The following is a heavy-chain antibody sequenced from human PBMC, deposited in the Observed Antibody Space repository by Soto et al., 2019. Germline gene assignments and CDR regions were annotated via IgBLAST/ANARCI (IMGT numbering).Heavy chain of an antibody. J-gene: IGHJ5*02. CDR2: ISGSGGST. V-gene: IGHV3-23*01. Sequence: EVQLLESGGGLVQPGGSLRLSCAASGFTFSSYAMSWVRQAPGKGLEWVSAISGSGGSTYYADSVKGRFTISRDNSKNTLYLQMNSLRAEDTAVYYCAKASMRYGDYTPNWFDPWGQGTLVTVSS. D-gene: IGHD4-17*01. CDR3: AKASMRYGDYTPNWFDP. CDR1: GFTFSSYA.